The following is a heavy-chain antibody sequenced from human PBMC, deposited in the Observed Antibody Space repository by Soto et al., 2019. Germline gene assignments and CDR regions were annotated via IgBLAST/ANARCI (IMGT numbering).Heavy chain of an antibody. V-gene: IGHV4-28*01. CDR3: ARKNGVLDAFDI. Sequence: QVQLQESGPGLVKPSDTLSHTCAVSGYSISSSNWWGWIRQPPGKGLEWIGYNYYSGSTYYNPSPKRRVTMSVDTSKNQSPLKLSSVTAVDTAVYYCARKNGVLDAFDIWGQGTMVTVSS. CDR1: GYSISSSNW. CDR2: NYYSGST. D-gene: IGHD4-17*01. J-gene: IGHJ3*02.